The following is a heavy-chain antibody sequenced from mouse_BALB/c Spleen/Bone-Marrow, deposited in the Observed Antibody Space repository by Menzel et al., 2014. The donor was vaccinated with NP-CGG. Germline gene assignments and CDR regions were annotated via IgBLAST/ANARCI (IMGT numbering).Heavy chain of an antibody. J-gene: IGHJ4*01. CDR2: ICAGGSA. D-gene: IGHD2-1*01. V-gene: IGHV2-9*02. CDR1: GFSLTSYG. Sequence: VMLVESGPGLVAPSQSLSITCTVSGFSLTSYGLHWVRQPPGKGLEWLGVICAGGSANYNSALMSRLSISKDSSKSQVFLKMNSLQTDDTAMYYCARDENYYGNYGTMDYWGQGTSVTVSS. CDR3: ARDENYYGNYGTMDY.